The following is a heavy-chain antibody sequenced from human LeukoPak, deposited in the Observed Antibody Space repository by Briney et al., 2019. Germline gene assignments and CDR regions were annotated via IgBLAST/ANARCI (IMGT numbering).Heavy chain of an antibody. D-gene: IGHD2-2*01. CDR3: ARQTRIVVVPAALDY. CDR2: ISSNGGST. V-gene: IGHV3-64*01. CDR1: GFTFSSYA. Sequence: GGSLRLSCAASGFTFSSYAMHWVRQAPGKGLEYVSAISSNGGSTYYANSLKGIFTISRDNSKKTLYLQMGSLRAEDMAVYYCARQTRIVVVPAALDYWGQGTLVTVSS. J-gene: IGHJ4*02.